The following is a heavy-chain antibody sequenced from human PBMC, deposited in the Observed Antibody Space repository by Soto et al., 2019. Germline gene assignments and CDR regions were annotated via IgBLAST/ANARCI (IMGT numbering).Heavy chain of an antibody. V-gene: IGHV4-34*01. D-gene: IGHD3-3*01. CDR3: ARASGGYDFWSGYYSTWFDP. Sequence: SETLSLTCAVYGGSFSGYYWSWIRQPPGKGLEWIGEINHSGSTNYNPSLKSRVTISVDTSKNQFSLKLSSVTAADTAVYYCARASGGYDFWSGYYSTWFDPWGQGTLVTSPQ. CDR2: INHSGST. J-gene: IGHJ5*02. CDR1: GGSFSGYY.